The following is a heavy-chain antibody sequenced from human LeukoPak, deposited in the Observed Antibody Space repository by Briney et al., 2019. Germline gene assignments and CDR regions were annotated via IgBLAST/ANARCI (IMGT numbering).Heavy chain of an antibody. CDR3: AKDRYYDILTGYIDY. Sequence: GGALRLSCAASGCTFSSYGMHWVRQAPGKGLEWVAFIRYDGSNKYYADSVKGRFTISRDNSKNTLYLQMNSLRAEDTAVYYCAKDRYYDILTGYIDYWGQGTLVTVSS. CDR2: IRYDGSNK. V-gene: IGHV3-30*02. D-gene: IGHD3-9*01. J-gene: IGHJ4*02. CDR1: GCTFSSYG.